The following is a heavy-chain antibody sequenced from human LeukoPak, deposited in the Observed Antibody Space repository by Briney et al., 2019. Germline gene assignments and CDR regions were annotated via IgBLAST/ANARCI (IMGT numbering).Heavy chain of an antibody. Sequence: GGSLRLSCAASGFTFSSYEMNWVRQAPGKGLEWVSYISSSGSTTYYADSVKGRFTISRDNAKNSLYLQMNSPRAEDTAVYYCARDGTAMGFFDYWGQGTLVTVSS. CDR2: ISSSGSTT. J-gene: IGHJ4*02. D-gene: IGHD5-18*01. CDR1: GFTFSSYE. V-gene: IGHV3-48*03. CDR3: ARDGTAMGFFDY.